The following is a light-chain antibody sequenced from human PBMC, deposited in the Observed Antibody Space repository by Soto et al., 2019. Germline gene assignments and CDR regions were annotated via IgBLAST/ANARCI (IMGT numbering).Light chain of an antibody. V-gene: IGKV3-15*01. CDR3: QQYNNWPPWT. J-gene: IGKJ1*01. CDR1: QFIGDN. CDR2: GAS. Sequence: DIVMTQSPATLSVSPGDRAILSCRASQFIGDNLAWYQQKSGQAPRLLIYGASTRATSIPPRFSGSRSGTEFTLTIRCLQSEDVAIYFCQQYNNWPPWTFGQGTRVDIK.